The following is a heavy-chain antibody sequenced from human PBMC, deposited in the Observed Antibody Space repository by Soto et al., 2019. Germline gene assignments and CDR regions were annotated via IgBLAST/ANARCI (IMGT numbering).Heavy chain of an antibody. CDR1: GGSISTYY. D-gene: IGHD3-3*02. J-gene: IGHJ4*02. V-gene: IGHV4-4*07. Sequence: SETLSLTCSVSGGSISTYYCNWIRQPAGKGLEWIGRIDTSGSTNYNPSLKSRVTMSVDTSKNQFSLKLSSVPAADTAVYYCARGGHHLWSGPFDYWGQGTTVT. CDR2: IDTSGST. CDR3: ARGGHHLWSGPFDY.